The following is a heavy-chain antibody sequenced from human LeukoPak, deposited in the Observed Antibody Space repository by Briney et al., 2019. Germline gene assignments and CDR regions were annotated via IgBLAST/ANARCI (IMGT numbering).Heavy chain of an antibody. D-gene: IGHD3-22*01. CDR2: IYYSGST. V-gene: IGHV4-59*01. CDR3: ARSSEGRYYYDSSGYSYYYYYMDV. J-gene: IGHJ6*03. CDR1: GGSMSSYY. Sequence: SETLSLTCTVSGGSMSSYYWSWMRQPPGKGLEWIGYIYYSGSTNYNPSLKSRVTISVDTSKNQFSLKLKSVTAADTAVYYCARSSEGRYYYDSSGYSYYYYYMDVWGKGTTGTISS.